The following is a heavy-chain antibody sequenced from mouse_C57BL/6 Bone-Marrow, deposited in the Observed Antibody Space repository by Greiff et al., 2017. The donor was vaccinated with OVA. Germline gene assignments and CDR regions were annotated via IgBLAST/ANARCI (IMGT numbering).Heavy chain of an antibody. Sequence: QVQLQQSDAELVKPGASVKISCKVSGYTFTDHTIHWMKQRPEQGLEWIGYIYPRDGSTKYNEKFKGKATLTADKSSSTAYMQLNSLTSEDSAVYFCARRREFFYYDYDECAYWGQGTLVTVSA. CDR2: IYPRDGST. V-gene: IGHV1-78*01. CDR3: ARRREFFYYDYDECAY. J-gene: IGHJ3*01. D-gene: IGHD2-4*01. CDR1: GYTFTDHT.